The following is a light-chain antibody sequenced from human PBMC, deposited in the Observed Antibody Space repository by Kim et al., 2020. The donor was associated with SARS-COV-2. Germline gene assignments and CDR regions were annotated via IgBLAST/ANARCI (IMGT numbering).Light chain of an antibody. J-gene: IGKJ4*01. CDR1: QSISNY. CDR3: QQSYSIPPA. Sequence: ASVGDRVTITCRASQSISNYLNWYQQKPGKAPKLLIYTASNLESGVPPRVSGSGSGTDFTLTINSLQPEDFATYYCQQSYSIPPAFGGGTKVDIK. CDR2: TAS. V-gene: IGKV1-39*01.